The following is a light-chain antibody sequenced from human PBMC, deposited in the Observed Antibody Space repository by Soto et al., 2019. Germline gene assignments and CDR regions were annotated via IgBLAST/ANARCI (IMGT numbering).Light chain of an antibody. J-gene: IGKJ2*01. V-gene: IGKV3-11*01. CDR1: QSVSSY. CDR2: DAS. CDR3: QQHSDWPT. Sequence: ETVLTQSPATLSLSPGERATLSCRASQSVSSYLAWYQQKPGQAPRLLIYDASNRATGIPARFSGSGSGTDFTLTISSLEPEDFAIYYCQQHSDWPTFGQGTKVDI.